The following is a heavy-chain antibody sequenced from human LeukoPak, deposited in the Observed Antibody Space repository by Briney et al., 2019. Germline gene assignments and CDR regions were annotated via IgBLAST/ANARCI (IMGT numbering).Heavy chain of an antibody. CDR1: GFTFSSYS. CDR3: ARDACIAAAGTVPCISSRENDY. D-gene: IGHD6-13*01. Sequence: GGSLRLSCAASGFTFSSYSMNWVRQAPGKGLEWVSYISSSSSTIYYADSVKGRFTISRDNAKNSLYLQMNSLRAEDTAVYYCARDACIAAAGTVPCISSRENDYWGQGTLVTVSS. J-gene: IGHJ4*02. CDR2: ISSSSSTI. V-gene: IGHV3-48*04.